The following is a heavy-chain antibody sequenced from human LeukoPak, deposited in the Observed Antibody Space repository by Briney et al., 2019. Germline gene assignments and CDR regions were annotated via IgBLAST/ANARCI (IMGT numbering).Heavy chain of an antibody. CDR2: IYYSGST. J-gene: IGHJ4*02. CDR3: ARELYPTGKYDFWSGYYDY. Sequence: PSETLSLTCTVSGGSISSGGYYWSWIRQPPGKGLEWIGYIYYSGSTNYNPSLKSRVTISVDTSKNQFSLKLSSVTAADTAVYYCARELYPTGKYDFWSGYYDYWGQGTLVTVSS. D-gene: IGHD3-3*01. V-gene: IGHV4-61*08. CDR1: GGSISSGGYY.